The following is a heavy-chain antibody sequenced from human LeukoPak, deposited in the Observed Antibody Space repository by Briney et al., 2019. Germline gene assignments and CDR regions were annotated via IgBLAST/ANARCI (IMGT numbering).Heavy chain of an antibody. CDR2: FSNTGST. CDR3: VKDFYDFWSGFDY. CDR1: GFTLSNYA. D-gene: IGHD3-3*01. Sequence: PGGSLRLSCAASGFTLSNYAMSWVRQTPGKGLEWVSTFSNTGSTYYADSVRGRFTISRDNSKDTLYLHMKNLRAVDTSMYDCVKDFYDFWSGFDYWGQGALVTVSS. J-gene: IGHJ4*02. V-gene: IGHV3-23*01.